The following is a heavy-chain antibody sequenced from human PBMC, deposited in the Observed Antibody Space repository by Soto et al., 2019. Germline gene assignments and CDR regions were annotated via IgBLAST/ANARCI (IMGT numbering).Heavy chain of an antibody. CDR1: GYTFSSYA. D-gene: IGHD1-1*01. Sequence: QVQLVQSGAEEKKPGASVKVSCKASGYTFSSYAMHWVRQAPGQRLEWMGWINAGNGNTKYSRKFQGRVTITRDTSASTADMELSSLRSEDTAVDYCARGGTPIAYWGQGTLVTVSS. J-gene: IGHJ4*02. CDR3: ARGGTPIAY. V-gene: IGHV1-3*05. CDR2: INAGNGNT.